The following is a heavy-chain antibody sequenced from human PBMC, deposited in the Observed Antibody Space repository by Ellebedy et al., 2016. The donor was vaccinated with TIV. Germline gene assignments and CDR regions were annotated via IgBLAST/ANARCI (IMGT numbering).Heavy chain of an antibody. CDR2: ISRSSRFI. J-gene: IGHJ6*02. D-gene: IGHD2-15*01. CDR1: GFTLSTYH. CDR3: ASSGGSCYSDYYYYGMDV. V-gene: IGHV3-21*01. Sequence: GESLKISCEVSGFTLSTYHMNWVRQAPGKGLEWVSSISRSSRFIDYADSVKGRFTISRDNAKNSLYLQMNSLRAEDTAVYYCASSGGSCYSDYYYYGMDVWGQGTTVTVSS.